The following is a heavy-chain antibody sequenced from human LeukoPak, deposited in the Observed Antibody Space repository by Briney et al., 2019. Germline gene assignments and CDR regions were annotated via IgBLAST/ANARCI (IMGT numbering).Heavy chain of an antibody. CDR2: INRSGST. J-gene: IGHJ4*02. Sequence: SETLSLTCAVYGGSFSGYYWYWIRQPPGKGLEWIGEINRSGSTNYNPSLKSRVTMSVDTSKNQFSLKLTSVTAADTAVYYCARVYDSTGYYLDYWGQGTPVTVSS. CDR1: GGSFSGYY. D-gene: IGHD3-22*01. CDR3: ARVYDSTGYYLDY. V-gene: IGHV4-34*01.